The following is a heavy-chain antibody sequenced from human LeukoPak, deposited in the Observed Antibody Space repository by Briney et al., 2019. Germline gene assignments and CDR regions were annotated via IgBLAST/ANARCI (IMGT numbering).Heavy chain of an antibody. CDR2: INAGNGNT. D-gene: IGHD3-9*01. J-gene: IGHJ4*02. CDR3: ARGRPYYDILTGYDY. V-gene: IGHV1-3*01. Sequence: ASVKVSCKASGYTFTSYAMHWVRQAPGQRLEWMGWINAGNGNTKYLQKFQGRVTITRDTSASTAYMELSSLRSEDTAVYYCARGRPYYDILTGYDYWGQGTLVTVSS. CDR1: GYTFTSYA.